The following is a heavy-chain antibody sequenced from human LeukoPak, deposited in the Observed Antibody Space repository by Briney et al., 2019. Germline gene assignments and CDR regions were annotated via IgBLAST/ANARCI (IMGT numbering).Heavy chain of an antibody. CDR1: GGSISSYY. Sequence: PSETLSLTCTVSGGSISSYYWSWIRQPPGKGLEWIGYIYYSGSTNYNPSLKSRVTISVDTSKNQFSLKLSSVTAADTAVYYCARRDTYPYFDSWGQGALVTVSS. CDR2: IYYSGST. D-gene: IGHD2-2*02. J-gene: IGHJ4*02. CDR3: ARRDTYPYFDS. V-gene: IGHV4-59*08.